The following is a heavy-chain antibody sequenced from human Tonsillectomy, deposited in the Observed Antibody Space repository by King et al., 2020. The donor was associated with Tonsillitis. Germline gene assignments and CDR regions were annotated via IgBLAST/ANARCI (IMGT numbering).Heavy chain of an antibody. CDR3: ARDRQWRDAFDI. Sequence: VQLVESGGGVVQPGRSLRLSCAASGFTFRSYAMHWGRQAPGKGLEWVAVIAYDGSNKYYADSVKGRLTISRDNSKKTLYLQMNSLRAEDTAVYYCARDRQWRDAFDIWGQGTMVTVSS. J-gene: IGHJ3*02. D-gene: IGHD6-19*01. CDR2: IAYDGSNK. CDR1: GFTFRSYA. V-gene: IGHV3-30-3*01.